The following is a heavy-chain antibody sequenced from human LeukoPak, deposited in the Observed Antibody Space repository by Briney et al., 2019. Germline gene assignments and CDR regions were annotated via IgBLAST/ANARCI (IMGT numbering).Heavy chain of an antibody. J-gene: IGHJ4*02. D-gene: IGHD1-26*01. V-gene: IGHV6-1*01. CDR2: TYYRSKWYN. CDR1: GDSVSNNSVA. CDR3: ARERLVGVTRGYYFDY. Sequence: SQTLSLTCAISGDSVSNNSVAWNWIRHSPSRGLEWLGRTYYRSKWYNDYAVSVKSRITINPETAKNQFSLKLSSVTAADTAVYFCARERLVGVTRGYYFDYWGQGTLVTVSS.